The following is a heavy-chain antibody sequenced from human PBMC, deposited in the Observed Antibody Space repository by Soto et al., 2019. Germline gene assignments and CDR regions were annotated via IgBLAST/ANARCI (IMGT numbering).Heavy chain of an antibody. V-gene: IGHV4-4*01. Sequence: QVQLQESGPGLVRPGGTLSLTCTVSRNSITRSNWWSWVRQSPGEGLEWIGEAYHIGSTNYNPSLKSRITISVDKSRSQFSLNVNSVTAADTAVYFWARGGFCMNGNCSTLDFWGPGILVTVSS. J-gene: IGHJ4*02. CDR3: ARGGFCMNGNCSTLDF. CDR2: AYHIGST. CDR1: RNSITRSNW. D-gene: IGHD2-8*01.